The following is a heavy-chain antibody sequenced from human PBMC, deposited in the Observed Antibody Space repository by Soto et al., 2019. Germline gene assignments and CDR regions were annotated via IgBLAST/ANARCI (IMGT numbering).Heavy chain of an antibody. CDR1: GGSISSGGYY. V-gene: IGHV4-31*03. CDR2: IYYSGST. Sequence: SETLSLTCTVSGGSISSGGYYWSWIRQHPGKGLEWIGYIYYSGSTYYNPSLKSRVTISVDTSKNQFSLKLSSVTAADTAVYYCARGNYARSTFDYWGQGTLVTVSS. J-gene: IGHJ4*02. CDR3: ARGNYARSTFDY. D-gene: IGHD1-7*01.